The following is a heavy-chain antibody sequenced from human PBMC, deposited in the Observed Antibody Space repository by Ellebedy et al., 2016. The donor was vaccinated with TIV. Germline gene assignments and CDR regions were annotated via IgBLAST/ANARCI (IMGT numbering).Heavy chain of an antibody. CDR1: GFTFSSYA. CDR3: AKDSSDWNYASYFDY. V-gene: IGHV3-23*01. J-gene: IGHJ4*02. Sequence: GESLKISXAASGFTFSSYAMSWVRQAPGKGLEWVSAISGSGGSTYYADSVKGRFTISRDNSKNTLYLQMNSLRAENTAVYYCAKDSSDWNYASYFDYWGQGTLVTVSS. CDR2: ISGSGGST. D-gene: IGHD1-7*01.